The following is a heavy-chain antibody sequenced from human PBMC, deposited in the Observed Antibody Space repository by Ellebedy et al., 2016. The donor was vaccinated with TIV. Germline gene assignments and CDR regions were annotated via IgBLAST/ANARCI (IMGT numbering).Heavy chain of an antibody. Sequence: GESLKISCQGAAYSFTSYWIAWVRQRPGKGLECMGIIYPGDSDIRYSPSFQGQVTISADKSISTAYLQWSSLKASDTAIYYCARSYTNGWAHRFDYWGQGTQVTVSS. V-gene: IGHV5-51*01. CDR3: ARSYTNGWAHRFDY. CDR2: IYPGDSDI. D-gene: IGHD6-19*01. J-gene: IGHJ4*02. CDR1: AYSFTSYW.